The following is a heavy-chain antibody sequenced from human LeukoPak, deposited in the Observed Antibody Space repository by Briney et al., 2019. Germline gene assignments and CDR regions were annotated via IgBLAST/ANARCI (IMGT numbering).Heavy chain of an antibody. CDR1: GYTFTGYN. V-gene: IGHV1-2*02. D-gene: IGHD4-11*01. Sequence: ASVKVSCKASGYTFTGYNMHWVRQAPGQGLEWMGWINPNSGGTNYAQKLQGRVTMTTDTSTSTAYMELRSLRSDDTAVYYCARGFPGLQFSWFDPWGQGTLVTVSS. CDR2: INPNSGGT. CDR3: ARGFPGLQFSWFDP. J-gene: IGHJ5*02.